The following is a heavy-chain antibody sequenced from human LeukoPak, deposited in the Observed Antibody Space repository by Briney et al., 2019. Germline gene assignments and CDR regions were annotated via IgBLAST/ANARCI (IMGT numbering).Heavy chain of an antibody. CDR2: IYTSGST. J-gene: IGHJ4*02. CDR1: GGSISSGSYY. V-gene: IGHV4-61*02. CDR3: ARDVWFGAGRTFDY. D-gene: IGHD3-10*01. Sequence: SETLSLTCSVSGGSISSGSYYWSWIRQPAGKGLEWIGRIYTSGSTNYNPSLKSRVTISGDTSKNQFSLKLSSVTAVDTAVYYCARDVWFGAGRTFDYWGQGTLVTVSS.